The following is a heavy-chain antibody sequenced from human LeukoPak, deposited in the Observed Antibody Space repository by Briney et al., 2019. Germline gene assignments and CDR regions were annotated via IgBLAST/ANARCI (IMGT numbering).Heavy chain of an antibody. CDR1: RGSISNADYY. CDR3: ASSYYYVFDY. Sequence: SETLSLTCTVSRGSISNADYYWSWIRQHPGKGLEWIGYIYYSGSTYYNPSLKSRVTISADTSKNQFSLKLSSVTAADTAVYYCASSYYYVFDYWGQGTLVTVSS. CDR2: IYYSGST. J-gene: IGHJ4*02. D-gene: IGHD3-10*02. V-gene: IGHV4-31*03.